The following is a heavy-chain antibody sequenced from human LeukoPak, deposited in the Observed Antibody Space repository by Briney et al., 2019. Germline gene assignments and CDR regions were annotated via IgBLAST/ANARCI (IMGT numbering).Heavy chain of an antibody. J-gene: IGHJ4*02. CDR1: GYTFTSYD. D-gene: IGHD2-15*01. CDR3: ARAGGYCGRISCPYYFDY. V-gene: IGHV1-8*01. Sequence: ASVKVSCKASGYTFTSYDSNWVRQATGQGREGMGWMNPNSGNTGYAQKFQGRVTMPRNTSISTAYMELSSLRSEDTAVYYCARAGGYCGRISCPYYFDYWGQGSLVAVSS. CDR2: MNPNSGNT.